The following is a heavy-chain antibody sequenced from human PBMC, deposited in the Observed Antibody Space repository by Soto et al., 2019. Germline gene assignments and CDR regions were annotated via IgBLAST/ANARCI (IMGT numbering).Heavy chain of an antibody. D-gene: IGHD6-19*01. Sequence: GGSLRLSCAASGFTFSSYAMHWVRQAPGKGLEWVAVISYDGSNKYYADSVKGRFTISRDNSKNTLYLQMNSLRAEDTAVYYCARDFLTIAVAGPGYWGQGTLVTVSS. V-gene: IGHV3-30-3*01. J-gene: IGHJ4*02. CDR3: ARDFLTIAVAGPGY. CDR2: ISYDGSNK. CDR1: GFTFSSYA.